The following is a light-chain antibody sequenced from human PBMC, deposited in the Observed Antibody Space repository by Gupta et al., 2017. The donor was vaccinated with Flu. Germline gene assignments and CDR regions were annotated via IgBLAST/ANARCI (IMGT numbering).Light chain of an antibody. Sequence: DIQLTQSPSSLSASLGDRVTITCRASQSISSYLNWYQQKPGKAPKLLIYAASSLQSGVPSRFSGSGSGTDFPLTSSRLQPEDFATYYCQQSYSTPNSFGQGTKLEIK. J-gene: IGKJ2*03. CDR3: QQSYSTPNS. CDR1: QSISSY. V-gene: IGKV1-39*01. CDR2: AAS.